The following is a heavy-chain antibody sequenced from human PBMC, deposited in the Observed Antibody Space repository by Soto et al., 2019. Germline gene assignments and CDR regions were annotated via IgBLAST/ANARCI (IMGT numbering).Heavy chain of an antibody. V-gene: IGHV1-69*06. D-gene: IGHD2-15*01. Sequence: QVQLVQSGAEVKKPGSSVKVSCKASGGTFSSYAISWVRQAPGQGLEWMGAIIPIFGTANYAQKFQGRVTITADKSTSTAYMELSSLRSEDTAVYYCARVPYCSGGSCYSEALFDYWGQGTLVTVSS. CDR2: IIPIFGTA. CDR3: ARVPYCSGGSCYSEALFDY. J-gene: IGHJ4*02. CDR1: GGTFSSYA.